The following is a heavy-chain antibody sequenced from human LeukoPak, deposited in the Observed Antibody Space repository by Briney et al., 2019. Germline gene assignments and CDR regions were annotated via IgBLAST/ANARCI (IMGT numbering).Heavy chain of an antibody. Sequence: ASVNVSCKASGYTFATSSITWVRQAPGQRLEWMGWISPNSANTYYIQKLQGRVTMTTDTYTSTSYMELRSLTSDDTAVYYCARVRDSSNWWGPFDVWGQGTMVTVSS. D-gene: IGHD6-13*01. CDR2: ISPNSANT. J-gene: IGHJ3*01. V-gene: IGHV1-18*01. CDR3: ARVRDSSNWWGPFDV. CDR1: GYTFATSS.